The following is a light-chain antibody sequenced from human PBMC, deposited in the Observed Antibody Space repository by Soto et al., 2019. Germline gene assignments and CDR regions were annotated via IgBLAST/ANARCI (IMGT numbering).Light chain of an antibody. Sequence: DFVMTQSPGSLAVSLGARAPINCKSSQSVLYSPNNKNYLAWYQQKPGQPPKLLIYCASTRESGVPDRFSGSGSGTDFTLTISSLQSEDFAVYYCQQYYRSPLTFGGGTKVDIK. CDR1: QSVLYSPNNKNY. CDR2: CAS. V-gene: IGKV4-1*01. J-gene: IGKJ4*01. CDR3: QQYYRSPLT.